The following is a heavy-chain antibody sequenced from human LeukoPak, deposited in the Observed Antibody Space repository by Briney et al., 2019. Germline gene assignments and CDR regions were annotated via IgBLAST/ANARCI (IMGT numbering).Heavy chain of an antibody. Sequence: SETLSLTCTVSGGSISSSGYYWGWIRQSPGKGLEWIGSIFYSGSTYYNPSLKTRVTISLDTSKNLFSLKLSSVTAADTAVYYCASLYWPVVPAALDYWGQGTLVTVSS. CDR3: ASLYWPVVPAALDY. CDR2: IFYSGST. V-gene: IGHV4-39*01. CDR1: GGSISSSGYY. D-gene: IGHD2-2*01. J-gene: IGHJ4*02.